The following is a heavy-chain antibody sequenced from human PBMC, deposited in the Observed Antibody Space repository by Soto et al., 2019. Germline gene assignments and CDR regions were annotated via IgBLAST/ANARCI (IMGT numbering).Heavy chain of an antibody. Sequence: SVKVSCKASGGTFSSYTISWVRQAPGQGLEWMGRIIPILGIANYAQKFQGRVTITADKSTSTAYMELSSLRSEDTAVYYCASAGGGLLAFDYWGQGTLVTVSS. CDR2: IIPILGIA. CDR1: GGTFSSYT. CDR3: ASAGGGLLAFDY. D-gene: IGHD1-26*01. J-gene: IGHJ4*02. V-gene: IGHV1-69*02.